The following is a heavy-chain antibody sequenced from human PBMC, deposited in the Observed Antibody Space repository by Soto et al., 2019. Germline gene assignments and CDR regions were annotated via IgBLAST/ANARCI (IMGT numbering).Heavy chain of an antibody. CDR3: ARGFGYSSSWYFGY. CDR2: INHSGST. J-gene: IGHJ4*02. D-gene: IGHD6-13*01. CDR1: GGSFSGYY. V-gene: IGHV4-34*01. Sequence: PSETLSLTCAVYGGSFSGYYWSWIRQPPGKGLERIGEINHSGSTNYNPSLKSRVTISVDTSKNQFSLKLSSVTAADTAVYYCARGFGYSSSWYFGYWGQGTPVTVSS.